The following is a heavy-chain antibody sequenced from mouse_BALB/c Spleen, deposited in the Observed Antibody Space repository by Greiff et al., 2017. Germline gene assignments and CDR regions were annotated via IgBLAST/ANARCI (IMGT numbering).Heavy chain of an antibody. V-gene: IGHV1-69*02. J-gene: IGHJ2*01. CDR2: IYPSDSYT. D-gene: IGHD2-4*01. CDR1: GYTFTSYW. Sequence: VQLQQPGAELVRPGASVKLSCKASGYTFTSYWINWVKQRPGQGLEWIGNIYPSDSYTNYNQKFKDKATLTVDKSSSTAYMQLSSPTSEDSAVYYCTRSRLPYFDYWGQGTTLTVSS. CDR3: TRSRLPYFDY.